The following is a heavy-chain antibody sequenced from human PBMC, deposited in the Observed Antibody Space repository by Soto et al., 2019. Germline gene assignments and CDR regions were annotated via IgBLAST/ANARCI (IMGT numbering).Heavy chain of an antibody. D-gene: IGHD6-13*01. CDR3: ATDLSAAGPFAY. J-gene: IGHJ4*02. CDR2: ISAYNGNT. V-gene: IGHV1-18*01. CDR1: GYTFTSYG. Sequence: QVQLVQSGAEVKKPGASVKVSCKASGYTFTSYGISWVRQAPGQGLEWMGWISAYNGNTNYPHKLQGRVNITTDTSTSTAYIALSSLRSYDTAVYYFATDLSAAGPFAYCGQGTLVTVSS.